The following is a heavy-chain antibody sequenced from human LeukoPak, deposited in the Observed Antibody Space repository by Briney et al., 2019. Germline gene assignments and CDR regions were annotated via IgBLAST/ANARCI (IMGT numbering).Heavy chain of an antibody. J-gene: IGHJ6*04. CDR3: AKDLGFGEAQAQYFYYGMDV. CDR2: ISGSGGST. D-gene: IGHD3-10*01. CDR1: GFTFSSYA. V-gene: IGHV3-23*01. Sequence: GGSLRLSCAASGFTFSSYAMSWVRQAPGKGLEWVSAISGSGGSTYYADSVKGRFTISRDNSKNTVNLQMNSLRAEDTAVYYCAKDLGFGEAQAQYFYYGMDVWGEGTSVTVSS.